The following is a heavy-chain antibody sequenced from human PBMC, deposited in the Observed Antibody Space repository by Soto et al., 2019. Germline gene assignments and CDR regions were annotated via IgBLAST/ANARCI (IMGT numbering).Heavy chain of an antibody. CDR2: ISGSGGST. Sequence: EVQLLESGGGLVQPGGSLRLSCAASGFTFSSYAMSWVRQAPGKGLEWVSAISGSGGSTYYADSVKGRFTSSRDNSKNTLYLQMNSLRAEDTAVYYCAKYPWLPYSSGWYLYWGQGTLVTVSS. CDR1: GFTFSSYA. V-gene: IGHV3-23*01. CDR3: AKYPWLPYSSGWYLY. D-gene: IGHD6-19*01. J-gene: IGHJ4*02.